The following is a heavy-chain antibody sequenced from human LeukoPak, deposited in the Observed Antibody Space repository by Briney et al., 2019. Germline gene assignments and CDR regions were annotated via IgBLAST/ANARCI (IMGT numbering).Heavy chain of an antibody. CDR3: AKANSSGWLYYSDY. Sequence: GGSLRLSCAASGFTFSSYAMSWVRQAPGKGLEWVLAISGSGGSTYYADSVKGRFTISRDNSKNTLYLQMNSLRAEDTAVYYCAKANSSGWLYYSDYWGQGTLVTVSS. CDR2: ISGSGGST. CDR1: GFTFSSYA. D-gene: IGHD6-19*01. J-gene: IGHJ4*02. V-gene: IGHV3-23*01.